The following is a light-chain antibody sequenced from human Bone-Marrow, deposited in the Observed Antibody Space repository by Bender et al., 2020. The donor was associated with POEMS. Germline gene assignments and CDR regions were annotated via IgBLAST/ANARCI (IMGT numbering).Light chain of an antibody. V-gene: IGLV3-21*03. Sequence: SYVLTQPPSVSVARGKTARISCGGNNIGSKRVHWYQQKPGQAPLLVVYDDSDRPSGIPERFSGSKSGNTASLTISGLQPEDGADYHCCSYATTTTWAFGGGTKVTVL. J-gene: IGLJ3*02. CDR3: CSYATTTTWA. CDR1: NIGSKR. CDR2: DDS.